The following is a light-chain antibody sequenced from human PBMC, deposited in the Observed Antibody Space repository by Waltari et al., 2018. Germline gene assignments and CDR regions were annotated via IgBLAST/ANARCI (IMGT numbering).Light chain of an antibody. CDR1: QSVSSSY. V-gene: IGKV3-20*01. CDR2: GAS. Sequence: EIVLTQSPGTLSLSPGERATLSCRASQSVSSSYLAWYPQKPGQPPRLLIYGASIRATGIPDRFSGSGSGTDFTLTISRLEPEDFEVYYCQQYGSSPITFGQGTRLEIK. CDR3: QQYGSSPIT. J-gene: IGKJ5*01.